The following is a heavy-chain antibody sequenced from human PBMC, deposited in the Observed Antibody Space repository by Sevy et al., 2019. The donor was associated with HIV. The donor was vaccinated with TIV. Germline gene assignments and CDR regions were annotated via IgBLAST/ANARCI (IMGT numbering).Heavy chain of an antibody. CDR2: ISYDGSNK. D-gene: IGHD6-13*01. CDR1: GFTFSSYG. CDR3: AKDRTGYSSSWPYFDY. Sequence: GGSLRLSCAASGFTFSSYGMHWVRQAPGKGLEWVAVISYDGSNKYYADSVKGRFTISRDISKNTLYLQMNSLRAEDTAVYYCAKDRTGYSSSWPYFDYWGQGTLVTVSS. J-gene: IGHJ4*02. V-gene: IGHV3-30*18.